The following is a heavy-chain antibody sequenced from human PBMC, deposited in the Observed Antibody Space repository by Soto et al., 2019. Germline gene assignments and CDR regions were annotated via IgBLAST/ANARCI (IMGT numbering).Heavy chain of an antibody. CDR2: INYSGRTT. D-gene: IGHD3-10*01. CDR3: VKQRGSAKNYYYNMDV. CDR1: GFSFNTYA. Sequence: EVQLLESGGGLVQPGGSLRLSCETSGFSFNTYAMTWVRQAPGRGLEWVAVINYSGRTTFHAQSVKCRFTISRDNSRNTVFLQMDGLRAEDTAVFYCVKQRGSAKNYYYNMDVWGLGTTVIVSS. J-gene: IGHJ6*02. V-gene: IGHV3-23*01.